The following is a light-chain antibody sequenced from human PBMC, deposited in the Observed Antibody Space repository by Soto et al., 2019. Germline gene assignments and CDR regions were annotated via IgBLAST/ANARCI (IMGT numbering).Light chain of an antibody. CDR2: WAS. Sequence: DIVMTQSPDSLAVSLGERATINCKSSQSVLYSSNNKNYLAWYQQKSGQPPKLLIYWASTGESGVPDRFSGSGSGTDFTLTISSLQAEDVAAYFCQQYYSTPLTFGGGTKVDIK. CDR1: QSVLYSSNNKNY. J-gene: IGKJ4*01. V-gene: IGKV4-1*01. CDR3: QQYYSTPLT.